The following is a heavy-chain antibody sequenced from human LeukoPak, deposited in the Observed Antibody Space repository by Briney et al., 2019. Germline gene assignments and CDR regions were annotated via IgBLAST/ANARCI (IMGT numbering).Heavy chain of an antibody. D-gene: IGHD6-19*01. V-gene: IGHV4-34*01. Sequence: SETLSLTCAVSGVPFSNYYWSWVRQSPRQGLEWIGEINHSGYTNYNPSLKSRVTMSIDASKNQFSLKLTSVTAADAGVYYCTRAVAGHPDWGQGTLVTVST. CDR3: TRAVAGHPD. CDR1: GVPFSNYY. J-gene: IGHJ4*02. CDR2: INHSGYT.